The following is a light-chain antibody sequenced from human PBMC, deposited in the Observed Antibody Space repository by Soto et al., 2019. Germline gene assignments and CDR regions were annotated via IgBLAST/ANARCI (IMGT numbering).Light chain of an antibody. CDR2: DVS. J-gene: IGLJ2*01. CDR3: TSWTTSTTMT. Sequence: SALTQPASVSGSPGQSITITCTGTRSDIGAYNFVSWYQQHPGEVPKLMLYDVSIRPSGVSNRFSGSKSGNTASLTISGLQAEDEADYYCTSWTTSTTMTFGGGTKVT. V-gene: IGLV2-14*03. CDR1: RSDIGAYNF.